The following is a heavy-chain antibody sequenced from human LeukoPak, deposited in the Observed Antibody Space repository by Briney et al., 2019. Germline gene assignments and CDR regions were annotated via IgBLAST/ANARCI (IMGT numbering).Heavy chain of an antibody. Sequence: GGSLRLSCAASGFTFSNYAMSWVRQAPGKGLEWVSIISGSASSTYYADSVKGRFTISRDNSKNTLYVQMNSLRAEDTVVYYCAKAQYYYGSSHFDYWGQGTLVTVSS. CDR3: AKAQYYYGSSHFDY. CDR1: GFTFSNYA. J-gene: IGHJ4*02. V-gene: IGHV3-23*01. CDR2: ISGSASST. D-gene: IGHD3-22*01.